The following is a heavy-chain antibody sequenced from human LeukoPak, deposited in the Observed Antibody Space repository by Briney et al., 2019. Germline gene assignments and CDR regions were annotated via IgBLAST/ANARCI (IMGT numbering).Heavy chain of an antibody. D-gene: IGHD3-22*01. V-gene: IGHV5-51*01. CDR2: IYPDDSDT. CDR3: ARPNITSYYDSRGYDAFDV. CDR1: GYRFNAYW. J-gene: IGHJ3*01. Sequence: HGESLKISCKGSGYRFNAYWIAWVRQMPGKGLEWMGIIYPDDSDTRYSPSFQGQVTISADKSVRTACLQWSSLKASDTAMYYCARPNITSYYDSRGYDAFDVWGQGTMVTVSS.